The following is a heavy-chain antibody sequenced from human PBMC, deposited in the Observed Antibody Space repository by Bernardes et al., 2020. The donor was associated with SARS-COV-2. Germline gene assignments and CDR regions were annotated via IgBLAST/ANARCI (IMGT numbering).Heavy chain of an antibody. D-gene: IGHD3-22*01. CDR1: GFTFSSYW. J-gene: IGHJ4*02. Sequence: WGSLRLSCAASGFTFSSYWMHWVRQAPGKGLVWVPRINSDGSSTSYADSVKGRFTISRDNAKNTLYLQMNSLRAEDTAVYYCARDLDYDSSGSGAFFDYWGQGTLVTVSS. V-gene: IGHV3-74*01. CDR3: ARDLDYDSSGSGAFFDY. CDR2: INSDGSST.